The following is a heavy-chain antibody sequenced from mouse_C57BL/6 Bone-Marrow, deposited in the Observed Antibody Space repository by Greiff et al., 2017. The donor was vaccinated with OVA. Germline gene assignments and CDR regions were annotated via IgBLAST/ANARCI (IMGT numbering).Heavy chain of an antibody. CDR2: IWSGGST. CDR1: GFSLTSYG. CDR3: ARRVYYDYDETLYYAMDY. D-gene: IGHD2-4*01. V-gene: IGHV2-2*01. J-gene: IGHJ4*01. Sequence: VKLMESGPGLVQPSQSLSITCTVSGFSLTSYGVHWVRQSPGKGLEWLGVIWSGGSTDYNAAFISRLSISKDNSKSQVFFKMNSLQADDTAIYYCARRVYYDYDETLYYAMDYWGQGTSVTVSS.